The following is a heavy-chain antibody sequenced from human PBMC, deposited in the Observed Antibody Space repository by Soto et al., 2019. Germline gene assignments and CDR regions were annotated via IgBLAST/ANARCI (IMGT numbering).Heavy chain of an antibody. D-gene: IGHD3-9*01. J-gene: IGHJ6*02. V-gene: IGHV4-34*01. CDR1: GGSFSGYY. CDR2: INHSGST. CDR3: ARERYFDWTYFGMAV. Sequence: PSETLSLTCAVYGGSFSGYYWSWIRQPPGKGLEWIGEINHSGSTNYNPSLKSRVTISVDTSKNQFSLKLSSVTAADTAVYYCARERYFDWTYFGMAVWGQGTTVT.